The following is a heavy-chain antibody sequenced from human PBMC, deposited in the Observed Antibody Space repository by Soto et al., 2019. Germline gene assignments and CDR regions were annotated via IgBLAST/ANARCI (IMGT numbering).Heavy chain of an antibody. Sequence: QVQLVQSGAEVKKPGASVKVSCKASGYTFTSYGISWVRQAPGQGLEWMGWISAYNGNTNYAQKLQGRVTMTTDTXXXXXXXXXXXXXXXXXXXXXXXXXXXXXXXXWGQGTLVTVSS. J-gene: IGHJ4*02. CDR1: GYTFTSYG. CDR3: XXXXXXXXXX. CDR2: ISAYNGNT. V-gene: IGHV1-18*01.